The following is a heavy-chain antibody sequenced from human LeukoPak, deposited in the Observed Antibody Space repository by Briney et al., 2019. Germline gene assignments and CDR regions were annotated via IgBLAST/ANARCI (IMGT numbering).Heavy chain of an antibody. CDR1: GGSMNSYY. CDR3: ARGSIAAPGDFDY. Sequence: SETLSLTCSVSGGSMNSYYWSWIRQSPGRGLEWIGYIYYSGSTNYNPSLKSRVTISVDTSKNQFSLKLTSVTAADTAVYYCARGSIAAPGDFDYWGQGTLVTVSS. V-gene: IGHV4-59*01. D-gene: IGHD6-13*01. CDR2: IYYSGST. J-gene: IGHJ4*02.